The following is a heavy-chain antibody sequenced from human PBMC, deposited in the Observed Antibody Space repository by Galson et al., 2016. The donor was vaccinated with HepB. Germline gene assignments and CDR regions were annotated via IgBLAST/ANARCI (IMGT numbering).Heavy chain of an antibody. J-gene: IGHJ4*02. Sequence: SLRLSCAASGFTFSDYYMSWIRQAPGKGLQWVSYISSRSGFYTNYADSVKGRFTIPRDNDKTSLYLHMTILRVEDTASYFCARDPYTSCRFDYWGQGTLVTVSS. V-gene: IGHV3-11*06. CDR3: ARDPYTSCRFDY. CDR1: GFTFSDYY. D-gene: IGHD2-2*01. CDR2: ISSRSGFYT.